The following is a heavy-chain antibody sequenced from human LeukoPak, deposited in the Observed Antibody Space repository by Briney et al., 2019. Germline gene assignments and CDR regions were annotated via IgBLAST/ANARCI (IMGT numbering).Heavy chain of an antibody. Sequence: AGGSLRLSCEASGFTLDDYAMHGVRQAPGKGLEWVSLISGDGGSTYYADSVKGRFTISRDNSKNSLYLQMNSLRTEDTALYYCAKDPRGYYGSGSLYYYYGMDVWGQGTTVTVSS. CDR3: AKDPRGYYGSGSLYYYYGMDV. V-gene: IGHV3-43*02. CDR1: GFTLDDYA. J-gene: IGHJ6*02. D-gene: IGHD3-10*01. CDR2: ISGDGGST.